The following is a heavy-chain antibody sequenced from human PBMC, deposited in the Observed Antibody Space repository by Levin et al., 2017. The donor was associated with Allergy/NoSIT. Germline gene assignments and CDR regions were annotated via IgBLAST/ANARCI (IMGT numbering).Heavy chain of an antibody. CDR3: ARGWVGVAVAGY. D-gene: IGHD6-19*01. CDR1: GFTFSDYY. Sequence: GGSLRLSCAASGFTFSDYYMSWIRQAPGKGLEWVSYISSSSSYTNYADSVKGRFTISRDNAKNSLYLQMNSLRAEDTAVYYCARGWVGVAVAGYWGQGTLVTVSS. J-gene: IGHJ4*02. CDR2: ISSSSSYT. V-gene: IGHV3-11*05.